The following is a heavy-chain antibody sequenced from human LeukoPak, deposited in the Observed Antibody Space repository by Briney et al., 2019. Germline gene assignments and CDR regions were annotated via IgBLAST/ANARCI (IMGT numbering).Heavy chain of an antibody. J-gene: IGHJ6*02. CDR1: GYTFTSYD. Sequence: ASVKVSCKAPGYTFTSYDINWVRQATGQGLEWLGWMNPNSGDTLYAQKFQGRFTMTRNTSISTAYMELSSLRSDDTAVFYCSRSRWLRSGAMDVWGQGTTVIVSS. CDR2: MNPNSGDT. CDR3: SRSRWLRSGAMDV. D-gene: IGHD5-12*01. V-gene: IGHV1-8*01.